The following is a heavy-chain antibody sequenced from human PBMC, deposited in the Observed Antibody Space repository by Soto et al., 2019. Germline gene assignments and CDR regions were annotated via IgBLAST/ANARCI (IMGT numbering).Heavy chain of an antibody. CDR1: GFTFSSYA. J-gene: IGHJ4*02. D-gene: IGHD3-22*01. CDR3: AKVWPRYYYDSSGYYSD. Sequence: GGSLRLSCAASGFTFSSYAMSWVRQAPGKGLEWVSAISGSGGSTYYADSVKGRFTISRDNSKNTLYLQMNSLRAEDTAVYYCAKVWPRYYYDSSGYYSDWGQGTLVTVSS. V-gene: IGHV3-23*01. CDR2: ISGSGGST.